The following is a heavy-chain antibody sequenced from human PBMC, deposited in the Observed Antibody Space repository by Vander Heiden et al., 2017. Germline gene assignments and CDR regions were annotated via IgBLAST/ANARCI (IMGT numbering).Heavy chain of an antibody. J-gene: IGHJ5*02. CDR2: IYYSGST. D-gene: IGHD3-22*01. CDR3: ARLVINWFDP. CDR1: GGSIRSSSYY. Sequence: QLQLQESGPGLVQPSETLSLTCTVSGGSIRSSSYYWGWIRQPPGKGLEWIGSIYYSGSTYYNPSLKSRVTISVDTSKNQFSLKLSSVTAADTAVYYCARLVINWFDPWGQGTLVTVSS. V-gene: IGHV4-39*01.